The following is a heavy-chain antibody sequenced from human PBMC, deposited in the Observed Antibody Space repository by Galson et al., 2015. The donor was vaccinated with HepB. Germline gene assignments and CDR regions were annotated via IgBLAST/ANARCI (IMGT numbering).Heavy chain of an antibody. CDR1: GYTFSSYG. D-gene: IGHD6-13*01. CDR3: ARAVAAGDYYYGMDV. V-gene: IGHV1-18*04. J-gene: IGHJ6*02. Sequence: SCKAAGYTFSSYGITWVRQAPGQGLQWMGRISAHNGNTNYAQELQGRVTMTTDTSTSTAYMELRSLRSDDTAVYYCARAVAAGDYYYGMDVWGQGTTVTVSS. CDR2: ISAHNGNT.